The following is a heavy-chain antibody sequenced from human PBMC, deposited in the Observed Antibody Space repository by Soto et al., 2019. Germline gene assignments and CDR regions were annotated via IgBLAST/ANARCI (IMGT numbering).Heavy chain of an antibody. CDR2: IIPIFGTA. CDR3: ARYIIAPTSGFDY. V-gene: IGHV1-69*13. Sequence: SVKVSCKASGGTFSSYAISWVRQAPGQGLEWMGGIIPIFGTANYAQKFQGRVTITADESTSKAYMELSSLRSEDTAVYYCARYIIAPTSGFDYWGKGTLVTVSS. D-gene: IGHD3-10*01. CDR1: GGTFSSYA. J-gene: IGHJ4*02.